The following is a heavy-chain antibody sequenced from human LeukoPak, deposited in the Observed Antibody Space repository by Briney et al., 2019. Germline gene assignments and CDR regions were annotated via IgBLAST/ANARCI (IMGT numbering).Heavy chain of an antibody. CDR1: AGSFSGYY. Sequence: SETLSLTCAVYAGSFSGYYWSWIRKPPGKGLEWIGEINHSGRTNYNPSLKSRVTISVDTSKNQFSLKLSSVNAADTAVYYCARGGGDYHAGPYCFDYWGQGTLVTVSS. V-gene: IGHV4-34*01. CDR3: ARGGGDYHAGPYCFDY. J-gene: IGHJ4*02. D-gene: IGHD4-17*01. CDR2: INHSGRT.